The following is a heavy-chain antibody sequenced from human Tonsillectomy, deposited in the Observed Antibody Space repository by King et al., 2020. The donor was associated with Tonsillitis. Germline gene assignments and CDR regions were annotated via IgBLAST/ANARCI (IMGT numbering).Heavy chain of an antibody. CDR1: GFTFSTYS. J-gene: IGHJ6*04. V-gene: IGHV3-21*01. Sequence: VQLVESGGGLVKPGGSLRVSCAASGFTFSTYSMHWVRQAPGKGLEWVSSISSSGSHIFYADSVKGRFTISRDNAENSPFLQMNSLRAEDTAVYYCARTFGSGTYSYAVWGKGTTVTVSS. CDR2: ISSSGSHI. CDR3: ARTFGSGTYSYAV. D-gene: IGHD3-10*01.